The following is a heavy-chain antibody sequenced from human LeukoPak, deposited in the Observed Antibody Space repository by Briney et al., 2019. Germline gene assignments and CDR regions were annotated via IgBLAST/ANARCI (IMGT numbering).Heavy chain of an antibody. CDR2: IYTSGSN. J-gene: IGHJ4*02. CDR1: GGSISSYY. Sequence: SETLSLTCTVSGGSISSYYWSWIRQPAGKGLEWIGRIYTSGSNNYNPSLKSRVTMSVDTSKNQFSLKLSSVTAADTAVYYCARDGDYYEPEAVFDYWGQGTLVTVSS. D-gene: IGHD3-22*01. CDR3: ARDGDYYEPEAVFDY. V-gene: IGHV4-4*07.